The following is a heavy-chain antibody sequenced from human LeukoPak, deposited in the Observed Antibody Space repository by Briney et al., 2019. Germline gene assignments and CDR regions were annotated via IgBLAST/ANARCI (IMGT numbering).Heavy chain of an antibody. J-gene: IGHJ4*02. V-gene: IGHV1-46*01. CDR2: INPSGGST. CDR3: VTGDHSPYYFHY. CDR1: GYTFTSYY. Sequence: ASVKVSCKASGYTFTSYYMHWVRQAPGQGLEWMGIINPSGGSTSYAQKFQGRVTMTEDTSTDTAYMELRSLRSEDTAVYYCVTGDHSPYYFHYWGQGTLVTVSS. D-gene: IGHD2-21*02.